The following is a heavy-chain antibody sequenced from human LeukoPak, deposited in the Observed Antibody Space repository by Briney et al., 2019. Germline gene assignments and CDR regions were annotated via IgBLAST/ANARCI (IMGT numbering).Heavy chain of an antibody. Sequence: GASLRLSCAAYGFTFSNYAMSWVRQPPGKWLEWLLAIMSSGSNTYYAASMKGRFTVSRDNSKSTLYLQMNSLRAEDTALYYCAKWGDYDVLTGYYVPDYWGQGTLVTVSS. CDR2: IMSSGSNT. CDR1: GFTFSNYA. J-gene: IGHJ4*02. V-gene: IGHV3-23*05. D-gene: IGHD3-9*01. CDR3: AKWGDYDVLTGYYVPDY.